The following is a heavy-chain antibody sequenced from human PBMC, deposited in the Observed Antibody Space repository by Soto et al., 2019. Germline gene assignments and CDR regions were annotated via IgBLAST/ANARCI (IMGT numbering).Heavy chain of an antibody. V-gene: IGHV4-59*01. J-gene: IGHJ4*02. CDR1: DGSISNFY. CDR3: ARAPMVLTRSYFDS. D-gene: IGHD3-22*01. Sequence: SETVSLTCTVSDGSISNFYWSWIRQPSGKGLEWIGYISSSGNTNYNPSLKSRVSISVDTSKNQFSLNLTSVTAADTAVYYCARAPMVLTRSYFDSWGQGTPVTVSS. CDR2: ISSSGNT.